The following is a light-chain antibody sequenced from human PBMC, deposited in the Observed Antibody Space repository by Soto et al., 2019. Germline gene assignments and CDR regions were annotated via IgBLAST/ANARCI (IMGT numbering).Light chain of an antibody. Sequence: EIVLTQSPATLSLSPGERGTLSFSASESVTNYLAWYQQKPGQAPRLLVYDVSNRATGIPAMFSGGGSGTDFTLTISNLEPEDFAVYYCQQRSDWPWTFGQGTKVDIK. CDR1: ESVTNY. V-gene: IGKV3-11*01. CDR2: DVS. CDR3: QQRSDWPWT. J-gene: IGKJ1*01.